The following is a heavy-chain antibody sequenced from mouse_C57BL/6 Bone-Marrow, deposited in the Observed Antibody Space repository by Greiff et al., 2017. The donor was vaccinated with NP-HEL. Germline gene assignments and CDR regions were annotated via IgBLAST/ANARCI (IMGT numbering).Heavy chain of an antibody. V-gene: IGHV5-15*01. D-gene: IGHD4-1*01. CDR1: GFTFSDYG. Sequence: DVKLVESGGGLVQPGGSLKLSCAASGFTFSDYGMAWVRQAPRKGPEWVAFISNLAYSIYYADTVTGRFTISRENAKNTLYLEMSSLRSEDTAMYYCARHGRFTWFAYWGQGTLVTVSA. J-gene: IGHJ3*01. CDR2: ISNLAYSI. CDR3: ARHGRFTWFAY.